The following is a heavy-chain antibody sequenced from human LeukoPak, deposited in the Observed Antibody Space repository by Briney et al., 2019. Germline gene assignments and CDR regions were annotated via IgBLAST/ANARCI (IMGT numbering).Heavy chain of an antibody. J-gene: IGHJ4*02. Sequence: GGSLRLSCAASGFTFSSYAMSWVRQAPGKGLEWVSAISGSGGRTYYADSVKGRFTVSRDNSKNTLYLQMNSLRAEDTAVYYCAKGGGYYGSGSYYDYWGQGTLVTVSS. V-gene: IGHV3-23*01. D-gene: IGHD3-10*01. CDR1: GFTFSSYA. CDR3: AKGGGYYGSGSYYDY. CDR2: ISGSGGRT.